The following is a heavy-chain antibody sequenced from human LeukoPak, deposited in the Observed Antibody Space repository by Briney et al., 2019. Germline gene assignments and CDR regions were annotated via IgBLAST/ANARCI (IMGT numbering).Heavy chain of an antibody. V-gene: IGHV3-23*01. CDR2: ISGNGAST. CDR1: GFTFNTHA. Sequence: GGSLRLSCAASGFTFNTHAMSWVRQAPGKGLEWVSGISGNGASTYYSDSVKGRFTISRDNSKNTLYLQMSSLRAEDTAVCYCAKDQGYSYYYLDYWGQGTLVTVSS. D-gene: IGHD5-18*01. J-gene: IGHJ4*02. CDR3: AKDQGYSYYYLDY.